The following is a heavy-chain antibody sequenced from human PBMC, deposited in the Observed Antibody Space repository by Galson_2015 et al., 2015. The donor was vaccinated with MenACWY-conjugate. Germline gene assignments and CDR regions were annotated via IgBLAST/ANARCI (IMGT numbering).Heavy chain of an antibody. Sequence: SLRLSCAASGFTFSTFWMAWVRQAPGRGLEWVGNINQDGSVQNYVDSMKGRFTISRDNVKNSLYLQMNSLRAEDTAIYYCARDVTRVTIDPWGQGTQVTVSS. D-gene: IGHD4-17*01. V-gene: IGHV3-7*03. CDR1: GFTFSTFW. CDR3: ARDVTRVTIDP. J-gene: IGHJ5*02. CDR2: INQDGSVQ.